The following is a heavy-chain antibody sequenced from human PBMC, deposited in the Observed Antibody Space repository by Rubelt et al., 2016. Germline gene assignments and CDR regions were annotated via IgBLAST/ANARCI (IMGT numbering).Heavy chain of an antibody. D-gene: IGHD6-19*01. V-gene: IGHV3-30*18. J-gene: IGHJ4*02. CDR2: ISYDGSNK. Sequence: RLSCAASGFTFSSYGMHWVRQAPGKGLEWVAVISYDGSNKYYADSVKGRFTISRDNSKNTLYLQMNSLRAEDTAVYYCAKVAWGRAVAGRLPDYWGQGTLVTVSS. CDR3: AKVAWGRAVAGRLPDY. CDR1: GFTFSSYG.